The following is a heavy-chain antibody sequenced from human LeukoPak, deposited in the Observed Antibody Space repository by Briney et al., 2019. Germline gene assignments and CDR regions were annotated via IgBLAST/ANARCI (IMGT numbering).Heavy chain of an antibody. CDR1: GYSISSNNW. Sequence: KSSETLPLTCGVSGYSISSNNWWAWVRQPPGKGLEWIGYIYYNGNTYYNPYNPSLTSRVTMSVDTSKNQFSLKLDSVTEIDTAMYYCARNQAVAANRGASDVWGQGTMVTVSS. J-gene: IGHJ3*01. CDR3: ARNQAVAANRGASDV. CDR2: IYYNGNT. D-gene: IGHD6-19*01. V-gene: IGHV4-28*01.